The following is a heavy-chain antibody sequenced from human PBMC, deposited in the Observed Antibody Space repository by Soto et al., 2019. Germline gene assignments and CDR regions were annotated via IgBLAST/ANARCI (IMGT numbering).Heavy chain of an antibody. D-gene: IGHD1-26*01. CDR2: ISDDGDKV. V-gene: IGHV3-30-3*01. J-gene: IGHJ5*02. Sequence: QVQLVESGGGVVQPGRSLRLTCAASEFTFSDYAMHWVRQAPGKGLEWVAVISDDGDKVFYADSMKDRLTISRDNSKSTVYLELNNLSAEDTAVYHCAKNQGVELVPLATVDWFDPWGQGSVVTVSS. CDR3: AKNQGVELVPLATVDWFDP. CDR1: EFTFSDYA.